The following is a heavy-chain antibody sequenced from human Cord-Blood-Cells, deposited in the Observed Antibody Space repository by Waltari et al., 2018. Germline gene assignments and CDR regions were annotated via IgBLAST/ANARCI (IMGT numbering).Heavy chain of an antibody. Sequence: QVTLKESGPVLVKPTETLTLTCTVSGFSLSNARMGVSWSRQPPGKALEWLAHIFSNDEKSYSTSLKSRLTISKDTSKSQVVLTMTNMDPVDTATYYCARIPQRAVVGTFDYWGQGTLVTVSS. D-gene: IGHD6-19*01. J-gene: IGHJ4*02. CDR3: ARIPQRAVVGTFDY. CDR2: IFSNDEK. CDR1: GFSLSNARMG. V-gene: IGHV2-26*01.